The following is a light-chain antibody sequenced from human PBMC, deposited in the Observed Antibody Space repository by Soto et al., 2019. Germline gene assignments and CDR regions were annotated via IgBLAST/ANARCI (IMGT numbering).Light chain of an antibody. V-gene: IGKV1-39*01. J-gene: IGKJ4*01. CDR1: QSISGS. Sequence: DIQMTQSPSSLSASVGDRVTITCRASQSISGSLHWYQKKPGKAPNLLIYGVSSLQSGVPSRFSGSGSGTDFTLNISSLQPEDFATYYCQQTYSTPPTFGGGTKVEIK. CDR3: QQTYSTPPT. CDR2: GVS.